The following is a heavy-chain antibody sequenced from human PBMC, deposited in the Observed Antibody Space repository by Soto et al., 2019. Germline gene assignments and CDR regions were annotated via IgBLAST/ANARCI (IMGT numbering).Heavy chain of an antibody. CDR3: AKDTGYHFDY. V-gene: IGHV3-9*01. Sequence: EVQLVESGGGLVQPGRSLRLSCAASGFTFDDYAMHWVRQAPGKGLEWVSGISWNSGSIDYADSVKGRFTISRDNAKDSLYLQMNSLRAEDTALYYCAKDTGYHFDYWGQGTLVTVSS. CDR1: GFTFDDYA. D-gene: IGHD5-12*01. CDR2: ISWNSGSI. J-gene: IGHJ4*02.